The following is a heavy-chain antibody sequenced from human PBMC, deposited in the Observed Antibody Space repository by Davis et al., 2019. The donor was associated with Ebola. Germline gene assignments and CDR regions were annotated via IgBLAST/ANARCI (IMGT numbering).Heavy chain of an antibody. Sequence: PGGSLRLSCAASGFTFSSYSMNWVRQAPGKGLEWVSSISSSSSYIYYADSVKGRFTISRDNAKNSLYLQMNSLRAEDTAVYYCARVRFGDIVVVPARVNWFDPWGQGTLVTVSS. CDR3: ARVRFGDIVVVPARVNWFDP. J-gene: IGHJ5*02. CDR1: GFTFSSYS. D-gene: IGHD2-2*01. CDR2: ISSSSSYI. V-gene: IGHV3-21*01.